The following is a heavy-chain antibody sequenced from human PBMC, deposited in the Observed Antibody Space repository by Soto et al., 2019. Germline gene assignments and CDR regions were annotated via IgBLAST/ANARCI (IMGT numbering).Heavy chain of an antibody. CDR3: VRRTYYYHSSPWAFDI. J-gene: IGHJ3*02. Sequence: GGSLRLSCAASGFTFSSYAMSWVRQAPGKGLEWVSAISGSGGSTYYADSVKGRFTISRDNSKNTLYLQMNSLRAEDTAVYYCVRRTYYYHSSPWAFDIWGQGTMVTVSS. D-gene: IGHD3-22*01. CDR1: GFTFSSYA. CDR2: ISGSGGST. V-gene: IGHV3-23*01.